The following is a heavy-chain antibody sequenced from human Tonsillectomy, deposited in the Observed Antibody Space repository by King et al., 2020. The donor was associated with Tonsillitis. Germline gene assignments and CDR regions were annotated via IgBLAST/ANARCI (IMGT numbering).Heavy chain of an antibody. CDR2: ISGSGGST. CDR1: GFTFSSSA. J-gene: IGHJ4*02. CDR3: AKVVSTAMVYYFDY. Sequence: VQLLESGGGLVQPGGSLRLSCAASGFTFSSSAMAWVRQAPGKGLEWVSGISGSGGSTYYADSVKGRFTISRDNSKNTMYLQMNILGAEDTARYYGAKVVSTAMVYYFDYWGQGTLVTVSS. V-gene: IGHV3-23*01. D-gene: IGHD5-18*01.